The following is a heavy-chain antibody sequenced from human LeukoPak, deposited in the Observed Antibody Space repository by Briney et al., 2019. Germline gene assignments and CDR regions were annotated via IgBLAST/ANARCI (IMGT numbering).Heavy chain of an antibody. D-gene: IGHD6-19*01. CDR3: ARRDITSGWSLKD. J-gene: IGHJ4*02. Sequence: PSETLSLTCSVSGDSIGNYHWSWIRQPAGKGLDWIGQSHSSGRTNYNPPLESRVSVSIDMPQNHFYLTIRSVTAADTAIYYCARRDITSGWSLKDWGQGILVTVS. CDR2: SHSSGRT. CDR1: GDSIGNYH. V-gene: IGHV4-4*07.